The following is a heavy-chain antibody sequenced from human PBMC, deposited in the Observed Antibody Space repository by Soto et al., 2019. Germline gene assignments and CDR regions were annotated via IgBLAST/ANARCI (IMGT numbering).Heavy chain of an antibody. V-gene: IGHV1-18*01. CDR1: GYTFTSYG. CDR3: ARGRPVLRFLEWLSRDPYYFDY. Sequence: ASVKVSCKASGYTFTSYGISWVRQAPGQGLEWMGWISAYNGNTNYAQKLQGRVTMTTDTSTSTAYMELRSLRSDDTAVYYCARGRPVLRFLEWLSRDPYYFDYWGQGTLVTVSS. CDR2: ISAYNGNT. D-gene: IGHD3-3*01. J-gene: IGHJ4*02.